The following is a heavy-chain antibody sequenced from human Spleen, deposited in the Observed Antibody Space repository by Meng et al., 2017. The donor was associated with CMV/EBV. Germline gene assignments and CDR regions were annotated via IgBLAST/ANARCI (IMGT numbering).Heavy chain of an antibody. V-gene: IGHV4-4*07. CDR1: GDSMSDYY. CDR2: IYTDGSI. CDR3: ARGYSSGKTDY. J-gene: IGHJ4*02. D-gene: IGHD6-19*01. Sequence: VQLQESGPGRVKPSETLSLTCCVSGDSMSDYYWSWIRQPAGKGLEWIGRIYTDGSINYNPSLKSRVTMSLDTSKNQFFLNLSSVTAADTAVYYCARGYSSGKTDYWGQGTLVTVSS.